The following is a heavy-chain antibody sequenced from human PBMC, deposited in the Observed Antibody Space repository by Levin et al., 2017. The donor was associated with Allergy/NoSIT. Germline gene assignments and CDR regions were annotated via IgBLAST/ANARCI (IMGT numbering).Heavy chain of an antibody. D-gene: IGHD5-18*01. CDR2: IYYSGST. CDR3: ARLYSWGSSVDTAMVDY. CDR1: GGSISSSHYY. Sequence: SETLSLTCTVSGGSISSSHYYWGWIRQPPGKGLEWLGSIYYSGSTYYNPSLKSRVTISVDTSKNQFSLKLSSVTAADTAVYYCARLYSWGSSVDTAMVDYWGQGTLVTVSS. J-gene: IGHJ4*02. V-gene: IGHV4-39*01.